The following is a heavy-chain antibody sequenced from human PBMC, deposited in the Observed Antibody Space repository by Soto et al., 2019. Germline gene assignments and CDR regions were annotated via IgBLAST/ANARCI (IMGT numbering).Heavy chain of an antibody. CDR2: IWYDGSNK. V-gene: IGHV3-33*01. Sequence: GGSLRLSCAASGFTFSSYGMHWVRQAPGKGLEWVAVIWYDGSNKYYADSVKGRFTISRDNSKNTLYLQMNSLRAEDTAVYYCARGYYDRRRGGVDVWGQGTTVTVSS. CDR1: GFTFSSYG. CDR3: ARGYYDRRRGGVDV. J-gene: IGHJ6*02. D-gene: IGHD3-22*01.